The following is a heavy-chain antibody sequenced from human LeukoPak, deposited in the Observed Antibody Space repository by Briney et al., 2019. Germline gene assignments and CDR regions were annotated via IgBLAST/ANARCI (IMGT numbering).Heavy chain of an antibody. CDR1: GFTFSSFW. D-gene: IGHD3-22*01. J-gene: IGHJ4*02. V-gene: IGHV3-7*01. CDR2: INQDGSER. CDR3: AITYYYDSSAH. Sequence: PGGSLRLSCAASGFTFSSFWMSWVRQAPGKGLEWVATINQDGSERYYVDSVKGRFTISRDNAKNSLHLQMNSLRAEDTAVYYCAITYYYDSSAHWGQGTLVTVSS.